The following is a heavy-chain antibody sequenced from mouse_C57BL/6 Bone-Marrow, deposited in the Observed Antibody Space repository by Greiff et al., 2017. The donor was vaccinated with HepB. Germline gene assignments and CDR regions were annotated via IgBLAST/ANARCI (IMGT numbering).Heavy chain of an antibody. V-gene: IGHV1-64*01. CDR1: GYTFTSYW. CDR3: ARDIYAFITTVVAIYYYAMDY. Sequence: VQLQQPGAELVKPGASVKLSCKASGYTFTSYWMHWVKQRPGQGLEWIGMIHPNSGSTNYNEKFKSKATLTVDKSSSTAYMQLSSLTSEDSAVYYCARDIYAFITTVVAIYYYAMDYWGQGTSVTVSS. CDR2: IHPNSGST. D-gene: IGHD1-1*01. J-gene: IGHJ4*01.